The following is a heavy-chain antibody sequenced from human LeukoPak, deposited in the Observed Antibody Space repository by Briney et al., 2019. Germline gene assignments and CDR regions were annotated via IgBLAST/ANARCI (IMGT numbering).Heavy chain of an antibody. V-gene: IGHV3-13*01. J-gene: IGHJ3*02. CDR1: GFTFSIYD. D-gene: IGHD2-15*01. CDR3: TRGGRDGFDI. Sequence: GGSLRLSCAASGFTFSIYDMHWVRQATGKGLEWVSAIDTAGDTYYSGSVKGRFIISRENAKSSLYLQMNSLRVGDTALYYCTRGGRDGFDIWGQGTMVTVSS. CDR2: IDTAGDT.